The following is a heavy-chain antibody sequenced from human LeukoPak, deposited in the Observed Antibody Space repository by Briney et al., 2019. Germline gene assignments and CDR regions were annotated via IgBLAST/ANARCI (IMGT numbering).Heavy chain of an antibody. D-gene: IGHD2-15*01. CDR2: IYYSGST. J-gene: IGHJ5*02. CDR1: GGSIXSYY. CDR3: ARLHCSGGSCYSASEGNWFDP. Sequence: TLSXTCXVXGGSIXSYYWSWIRQPPGKGLEWIGYIYYSGSTNYNPSLKSRVTISVDTSKNQFSLKLSSVTAADTAVYYCARLHCSGGSCYSASEGNWFDPWGQGTLVTVSS. V-gene: IGHV4-59*08.